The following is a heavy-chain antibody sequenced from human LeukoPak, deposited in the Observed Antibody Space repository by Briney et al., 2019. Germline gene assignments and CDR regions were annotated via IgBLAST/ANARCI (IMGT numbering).Heavy chain of an antibody. CDR1: GYTFTSYY. Sequence: ASVKVSCKASGYTFTSYYMHWVRQAPRQGLEWMGIINPSGGSTSYAQKFQGRVTMTRDTSTSTVYMELSSLRSEDTAVYYCARVHYYGSGSLLYYFDYWGQGTLVTVPS. D-gene: IGHD3-10*01. J-gene: IGHJ4*02. V-gene: IGHV1-46*01. CDR3: ARVHYYGSGSLLYYFDY. CDR2: INPSGGST.